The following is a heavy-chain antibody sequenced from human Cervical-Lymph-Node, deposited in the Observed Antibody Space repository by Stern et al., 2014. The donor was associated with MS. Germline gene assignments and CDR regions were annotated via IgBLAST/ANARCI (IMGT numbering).Heavy chain of an antibody. J-gene: IGHJ3*02. CDR3: ARARISDRPDAFDI. Sequence: HVQLVQSGAEVKKPGASVKVSCKASGYTFTSYDINWVRQATGQGLEWMGWMNPNSGNTGYAQKFQGRVTMTRNTSISTAYMELSSLRSEDTAVYYCARARISDRPDAFDIWGQGTMVTVSS. CDR1: GYTFTSYD. CDR2: MNPNSGNT. D-gene: IGHD2/OR15-2a*01. V-gene: IGHV1-8*01.